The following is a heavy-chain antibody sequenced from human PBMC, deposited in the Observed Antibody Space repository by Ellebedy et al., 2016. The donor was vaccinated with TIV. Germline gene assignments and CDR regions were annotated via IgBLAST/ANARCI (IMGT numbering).Heavy chain of an antibody. Sequence: ASVKVSCKASGYTFTRYYLHWVRQAPGQGLEWMGIINPSGGSTTYAQKFQGRVTMTRDKSTRTLYMELSSLRSDDTAVYYCARGYGDYDYWGQGTLVTVSS. D-gene: IGHD4-17*01. CDR1: GYTFTRYY. CDR2: INPSGGST. V-gene: IGHV1-46*01. J-gene: IGHJ4*01. CDR3: ARGYGDYDY.